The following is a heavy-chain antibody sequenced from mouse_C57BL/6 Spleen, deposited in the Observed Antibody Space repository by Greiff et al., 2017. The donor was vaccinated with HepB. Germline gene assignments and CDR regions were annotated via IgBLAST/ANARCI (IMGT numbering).Heavy chain of an antibody. V-gene: IGHV2-2*01. CDR3: ARKGYYGSSYYYAMDY. D-gene: IGHD1-1*01. CDR2: IWSGGST. CDR1: GFSLTSYG. Sequence: VQLKESGPGLVQPSQSLSITCTVSGFSLTSYGVHWVRQSPGKGLEWLGVIWSGGSTDYNAAFISRLSISKDNSKSQVFFKMNSLQADDTAIYYCARKGYYGSSYYYAMDYWGQGTSVTVSS. J-gene: IGHJ4*01.